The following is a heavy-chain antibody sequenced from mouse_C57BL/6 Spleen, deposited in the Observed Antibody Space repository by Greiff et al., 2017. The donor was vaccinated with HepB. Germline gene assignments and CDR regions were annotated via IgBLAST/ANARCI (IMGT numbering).Heavy chain of an antibody. V-gene: IGHV2-2*01. J-gene: IGHJ4*01. Sequence: VKVVESGPGLVQPSQSLSITCTVSGFSLTSYGVHWVRQSPGKGLEWLGVIWSGGSTDYNAAFISRLSISKDNSKSQVFFKMNSLQADDTAIYYCARMGLYGNYGGMDYWGQGTSVTVSS. CDR3: ARMGLYGNYGGMDY. D-gene: IGHD2-1*01. CDR1: GFSLTSYG. CDR2: IWSGGST.